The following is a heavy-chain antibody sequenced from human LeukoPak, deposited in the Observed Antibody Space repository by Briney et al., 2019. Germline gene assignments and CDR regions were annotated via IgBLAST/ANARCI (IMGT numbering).Heavy chain of an antibody. CDR1: GGTFSSYA. V-gene: IGHV1-69*04. Sequence: ASVKVSCKASGGTFSSYAISWVRQAPGQGLEWMGRIIPILGIANYAQKFQGRVTITADKSTSTAYMELSSLRSEDTAVYYCAREGIPAARGYSYGFFDYWGQGTLVTVSS. J-gene: IGHJ4*02. D-gene: IGHD5-18*01. CDR3: AREGIPAARGYSYGFFDY. CDR2: IIPILGIA.